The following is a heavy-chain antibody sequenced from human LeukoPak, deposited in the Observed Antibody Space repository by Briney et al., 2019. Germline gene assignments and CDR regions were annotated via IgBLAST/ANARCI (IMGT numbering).Heavy chain of an antibody. D-gene: IGHD5-12*01. J-gene: IGHJ3*02. CDR3: ARDVPDSGYDQVAFDI. V-gene: IGHV3-48*01. CDR2: ISSSSSTI. Sequence: QAGGSLRLSCAASGFTFSSYSMNWVRQAPGKGLEWVSYISSSSSTIYYADSVKGRFTISRDNAKNSLYLQMNSLRAEDTAVYYCARDVPDSGYDQVAFDIWGQGTMVTVSS. CDR1: GFTFSSYS.